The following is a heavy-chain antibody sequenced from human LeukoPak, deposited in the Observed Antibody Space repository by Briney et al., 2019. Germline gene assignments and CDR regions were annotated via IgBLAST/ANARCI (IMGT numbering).Heavy chain of an antibody. V-gene: IGHV4-61*01. CDR3: ARGREKLWNCFDP. Sequence: SETLPLTCTVSGYSIRSGFYWGWIRQPPGKGLEWIGYIYYSGSINYNPSLKSRVTISVDTSKNQFSLKLSSVTAADTAVYYCARGREKLWNCFDPWGQGTLVTVSS. CDR1: GYSIRSGFY. CDR2: IYYSGSI. J-gene: IGHJ5*02. D-gene: IGHD3-10*01.